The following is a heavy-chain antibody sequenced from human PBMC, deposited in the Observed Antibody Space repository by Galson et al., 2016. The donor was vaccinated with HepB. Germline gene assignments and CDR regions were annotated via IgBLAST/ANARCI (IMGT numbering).Heavy chain of an antibody. D-gene: IGHD3-3*01. J-gene: IGHJ4*02. V-gene: IGHV3-23*01. Sequence: SLRLSCAASGFTLSSYAMAWVRQAPGKGLEWVSSLSGSGGDTYYADSVKGRFTISRDNSKNMLYLQMNSLRAEDTAVYYCAKYPNLEWLSTFHYWGQGALVTVSS. CDR1: GFTLSSYA. CDR3: AKYPNLEWLSTFHY. CDR2: LSGSGGDT.